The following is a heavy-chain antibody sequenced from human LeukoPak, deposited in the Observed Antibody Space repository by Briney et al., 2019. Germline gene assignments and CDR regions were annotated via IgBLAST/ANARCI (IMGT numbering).Heavy chain of an antibody. V-gene: IGHV3-23*01. CDR2: ISGSGGST. Sequence: GGSLRLSCAASGFTFSSYAMSWVRQAPGKGLEWVSAISGSGGSTYYADSVKGRFTISRDKSKNTLYLQMNSLRAEDTAVYYCVAYYYDSSGYYFGYWGQGTLVTVSS. D-gene: IGHD3-22*01. CDR3: VAYYYDSSGYYFGY. CDR1: GFTFSSYA. J-gene: IGHJ4*02.